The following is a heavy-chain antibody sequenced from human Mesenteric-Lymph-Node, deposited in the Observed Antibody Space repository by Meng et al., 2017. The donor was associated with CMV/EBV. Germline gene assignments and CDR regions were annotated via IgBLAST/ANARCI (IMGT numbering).Heavy chain of an antibody. J-gene: IGHJ4*02. V-gene: IGHV3-48*03. CDR2: IGSSGSTI. Sequence: GESLKISCTASGFTFGDYAMSWVRQAPGKGLEWVSYIGSSGSTIHYADSVKGRFTISRDNAKNSLYLQMNSLRAEDTAVYYCAREGQTETIDYWGQGTLVTVSS. D-gene: IGHD1-14*01. CDR3: AREGQTETIDY. CDR1: GFTFGDYA.